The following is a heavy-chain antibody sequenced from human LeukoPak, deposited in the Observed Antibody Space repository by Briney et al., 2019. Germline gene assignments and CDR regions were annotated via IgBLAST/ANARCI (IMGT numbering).Heavy chain of an antibody. CDR3: ARVGSYYIGGAFDI. Sequence: PSETLSLTCTVSGGSISSYYWSWIRQPPGKGLEWIGYIYYSGSTNYNPSLKSRVTISVDTSKNQFSLKLSSVTAADTAVYYCARVGSYYIGGAFDIWGQGTMVTVSS. J-gene: IGHJ3*02. V-gene: IGHV4-59*12. CDR2: IYYSGST. D-gene: IGHD1-26*01. CDR1: GGSISSYY.